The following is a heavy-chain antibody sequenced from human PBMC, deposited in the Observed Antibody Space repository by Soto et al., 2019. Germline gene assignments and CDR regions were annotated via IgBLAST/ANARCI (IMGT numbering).Heavy chain of an antibody. D-gene: IGHD2-15*01. CDR1: GGSISSSSYY. CDR3: ARLLGGSVRPVDY. V-gene: IGHV4-39*01. CDR2: VYYGGST. Sequence: SETLSLTCTVSGGSISSSSYYWGWIRQPPGKGLEWIGSVYYGGSTYYNPSLKSRVTLSVDTSKNQFSLKLSSVTAADTAVYYCARLLGGSVRPVDYWGQGTLVTVSS. J-gene: IGHJ4*02.